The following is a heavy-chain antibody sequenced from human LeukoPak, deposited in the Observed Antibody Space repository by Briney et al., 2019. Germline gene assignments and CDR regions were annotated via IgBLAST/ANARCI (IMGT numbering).Heavy chain of an antibody. CDR1: GFTFSSYG. D-gene: IGHD2-2*01. V-gene: IGHV3-33*01. J-gene: IGHJ6*02. Sequence: HPGGSLRLSCAASGFTFSSYGMHWVRQAPGKGLEWVAATWYDGSNKYYADSVKGRFAISRDNSKNTLYLQMNSLRAEDTAVYFCARGGHCSTTSCSNYDGMDVWGQGTTLTVSS. CDR2: TWYDGSNK. CDR3: ARGGHCSTTSCSNYDGMDV.